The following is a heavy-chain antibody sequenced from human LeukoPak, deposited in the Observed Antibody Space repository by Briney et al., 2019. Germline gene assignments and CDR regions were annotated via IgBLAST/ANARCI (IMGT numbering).Heavy chain of an antibody. CDR1: GYTFTSYY. Sequence: ASVKVSCKASGYTFTSYYMHWVRQAPGQGLEWMGIINPSGGSTSHAQKFQGRVTMTRDTSTSTVYMELSSLRSEDRAVYYCAREAATIFGVVIMSWFDPWGQGTLVTVSS. V-gene: IGHV1-46*03. D-gene: IGHD3-3*01. CDR3: AREAATIFGVVIMSWFDP. CDR2: INPSGGST. J-gene: IGHJ5*02.